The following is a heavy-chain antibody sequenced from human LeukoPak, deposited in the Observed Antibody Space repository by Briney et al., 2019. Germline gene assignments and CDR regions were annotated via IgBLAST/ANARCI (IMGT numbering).Heavy chain of an antibody. V-gene: IGHV4-4*07. CDR3: ASSARGYCSSTSCYSFDY. CDR1: GGSISSYY. Sequence: SETLSLTRTVSGGSISSYYWSWIRQPAGKGLEWIGRIYTSGSTNYNPSLKSRVTMSVDTSKNQFSLKLSSVTAADTAVYYCASSARGYCSSTSCYSFDYWGQGTLVTVSS. J-gene: IGHJ4*02. D-gene: IGHD2-2*01. CDR2: IYTSGST.